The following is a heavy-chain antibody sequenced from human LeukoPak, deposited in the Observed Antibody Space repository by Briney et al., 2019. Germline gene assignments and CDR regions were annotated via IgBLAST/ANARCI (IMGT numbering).Heavy chain of an antibody. Sequence: PSQTLSLTCAVSGGSISSGGYSWSWIRQPPGKGLEWIGYIYHSGSTNYNPSLKSRVTISVDTSKNQFSLKLSSVTAADTAVYYCARGTTGAVYPGAYFDYWGQGTLVTVSS. CDR1: GGSISSGGYS. CDR3: ARGTTGAVYPGAYFDY. V-gene: IGHV4-30-2*01. J-gene: IGHJ4*02. D-gene: IGHD6-19*01. CDR2: IYHSGST.